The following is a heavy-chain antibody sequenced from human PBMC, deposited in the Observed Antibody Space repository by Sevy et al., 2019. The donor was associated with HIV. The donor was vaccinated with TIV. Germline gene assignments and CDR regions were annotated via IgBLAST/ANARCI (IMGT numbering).Heavy chain of an antibody. J-gene: IGHJ5*02. V-gene: IGHV2-5*01. Sequence: SGPTLVNPTQTLTLTCTFSGFSFNTAGVGVGWIRQPPGKALEWLALIHWNDDKYYNPSLSSRLTIPKDTSENEVVLTMANMGPEDTATYFCAHRSYTSGWYKVHFDPWGQGTLVTVSS. CDR2: IHWNDDK. D-gene: IGHD6-19*01. CDR3: AHRSYTSGWYKVHFDP. CDR1: GFSFNTAGVG.